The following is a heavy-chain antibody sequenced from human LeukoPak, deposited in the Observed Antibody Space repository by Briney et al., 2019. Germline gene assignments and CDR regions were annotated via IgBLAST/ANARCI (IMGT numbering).Heavy chain of an antibody. CDR2: ISWNSGSI. CDR1: GFTFDDYA. J-gene: IGHJ4*02. Sequence: TGGSLRLSCAASGFTFDDYAMHWVRQAPGKGLGWVSGISWNSGSIGYADSVKGRFTISRDNAKNSLYLQMNSLRAEDTAVYYCARDRIVATIWGQGTLVTVSS. V-gene: IGHV3-9*01. D-gene: IGHD5-12*01. CDR3: ARDRIVATI.